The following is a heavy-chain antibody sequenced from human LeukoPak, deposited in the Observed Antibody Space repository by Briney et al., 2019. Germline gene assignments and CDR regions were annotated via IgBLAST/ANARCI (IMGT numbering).Heavy chain of an antibody. Sequence: PGGSLRLSCAASGFTFSSYAMSWVRQAPGKGLEWVSSISSSSSYIYYADSVKGRFTISRDNAKNSLYLQMNSLRAEDTAVYYCARLGYCSSTSCYSDYWGQGTLVTVSS. J-gene: IGHJ4*02. D-gene: IGHD2-2*01. CDR2: ISSSSSYI. V-gene: IGHV3-21*01. CDR3: ARLGYCSSTSCYSDY. CDR1: GFTFSSYA.